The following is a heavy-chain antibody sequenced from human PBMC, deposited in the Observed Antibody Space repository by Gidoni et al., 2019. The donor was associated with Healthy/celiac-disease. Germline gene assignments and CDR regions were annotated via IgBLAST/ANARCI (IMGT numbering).Heavy chain of an antibody. Sequence: QVQLVQSGAEEQTPGASVKVSCKASRYTFTSYAMHWVRQAPGQRLRWMGWINAGNGNTKYSQKFQGRVTITRDTSASTAYMELSSLRSEDTAVYYCARGDWELDFDYWGQGTLVTVSS. CDR2: INAGNGNT. J-gene: IGHJ4*02. D-gene: IGHD1-26*01. CDR3: ARGDWELDFDY. CDR1: RYTFTSYA. V-gene: IGHV1-3*05.